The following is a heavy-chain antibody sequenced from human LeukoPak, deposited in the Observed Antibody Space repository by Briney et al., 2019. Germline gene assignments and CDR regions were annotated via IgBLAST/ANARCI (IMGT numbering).Heavy chain of an antibody. CDR3: AHRRAAAGTGDAFDN. V-gene: IGHV2-5*02. CDR2: ISWADNK. J-gene: IGHJ3*02. D-gene: IGHD6-13*01. Sequence: PSPTLLNPIQTLTLTCILSGSSLSTSGLGVGWIRQPPGKALEWLALISWADNKRYSPSLKSRLTITKDTSKNQVVVTIANMDPVDTATYYCAHRRAAAGTGDAFDNWGQGTMVTVSS. CDR1: GSSLSTSGLG.